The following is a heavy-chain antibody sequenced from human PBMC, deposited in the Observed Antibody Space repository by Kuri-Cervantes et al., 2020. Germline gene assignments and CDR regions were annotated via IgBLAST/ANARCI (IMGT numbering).Heavy chain of an antibody. J-gene: IGHJ6*02. V-gene: IGHV3-23*01. CDR1: GFTFSSYA. D-gene: IGHD4-17*01. CDR2: ISGSGGST. Sequence: GESLKISCAASGFTFSSYAMSWVRQAPGKGLEWVSAISGSGGSTYYADSVKGRFTISRDNSKNTLYLQMNSPRAEDTAVYYCARGHYGDYGGRYYYYYGMDVWGQGTTVTVSS. CDR3: ARGHYGDYGGRYYYYYGMDV.